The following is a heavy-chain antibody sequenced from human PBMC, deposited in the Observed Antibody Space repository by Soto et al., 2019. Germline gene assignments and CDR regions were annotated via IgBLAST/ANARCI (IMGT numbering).Heavy chain of an antibody. CDR3: ARGYCSSTSCYSSAFDI. J-gene: IGHJ3*02. CDR1: GGSISSYY. Sequence: SETLSLTCTVSGGSISSYYWSWIRQPPGKGLEWIGYIYYSGSTNYNPSLKSRVTISVDTSKNQFSLRLSSVTAADTAVYYCARGYCSSTSCYSSAFDIWGQGTMVTVSS. V-gene: IGHV4-59*01. CDR2: IYYSGST. D-gene: IGHD2-2*01.